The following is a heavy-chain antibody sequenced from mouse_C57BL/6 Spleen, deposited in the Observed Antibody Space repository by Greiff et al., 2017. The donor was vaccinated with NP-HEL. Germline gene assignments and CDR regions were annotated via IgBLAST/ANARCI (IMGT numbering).Heavy chain of an antibody. Sequence: EVQLQQSGPELVKPGASVKIPCKASGYTFTDYNMDWVKQSHGKSLEWIGDINPNNGGTIYNQKFKGKATLIVDKSSSTAYMELRSLTSEDTAVYYCARRGQGPFAYWGQGTLVTVSA. CDR1: GYTFTDYN. V-gene: IGHV1-18*01. CDR2: INPNNGGT. CDR3: ARRGQGPFAY. J-gene: IGHJ3*01. D-gene: IGHD3-3*01.